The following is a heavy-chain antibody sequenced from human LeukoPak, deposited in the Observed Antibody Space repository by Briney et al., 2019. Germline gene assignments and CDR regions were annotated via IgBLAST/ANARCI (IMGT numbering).Heavy chain of an antibody. D-gene: IGHD2-2*01. CDR3: ARDGGYCSSTSCYPHFDY. CDR2: IKQDGSEK. Sequence: GGSLRLSCAASGFTFSSYWMSWVRQAPGKGLEWVANIKQDGSEKYYVDSVKGRFTISRDNAKNSLYLQMNSLRAEDTAVYYCARDGGYCSSTSCYPHFDYWGQGTLVTVSS. CDR1: GFTFSSYW. J-gene: IGHJ4*02. V-gene: IGHV3-7*01.